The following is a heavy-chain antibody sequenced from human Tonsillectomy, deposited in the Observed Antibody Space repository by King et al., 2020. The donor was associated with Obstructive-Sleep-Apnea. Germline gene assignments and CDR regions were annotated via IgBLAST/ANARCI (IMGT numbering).Heavy chain of an antibody. CDR1: GFTFSSYS. CDR3: VDKKGGGFGY. Sequence: VQLVESGGGLVQPGGSLRLTCGASGFTFSSYSMNWVRQAPGKGLEWVSYISSSSTTIYYADSVKGRFTISRDNAKNSLYLQMNSLRAEDTAVYYCVDKKGGGFGYWGQGTLVTVSS. J-gene: IGHJ4*02. D-gene: IGHD2-15*01. V-gene: IGHV3-48*04. CDR2: ISSSSTTI.